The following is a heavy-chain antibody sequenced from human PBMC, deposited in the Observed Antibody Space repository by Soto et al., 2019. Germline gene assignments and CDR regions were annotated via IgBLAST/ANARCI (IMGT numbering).Heavy chain of an antibody. CDR3: ARDLQDYDSREGGS. D-gene: IGHD3-22*01. CDR1: GESSYSGYY. J-gene: IGHJ5*02. CDR2: SYHSGST. Sequence: GSLAVNSAFSGESSYSGYYGGWLRQPPGKGLEWIGSSYHSGSTYYNPSLKSRVTISVDTSQTQFSLNLSSVTAADTAVYYCARDLQDYDSREGGSWGQGTLVTVS. V-gene: IGHV4-38-2*02.